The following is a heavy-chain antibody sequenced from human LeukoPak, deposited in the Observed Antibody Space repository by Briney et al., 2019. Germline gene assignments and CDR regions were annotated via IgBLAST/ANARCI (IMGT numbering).Heavy chain of an antibody. CDR3: AIWTSGNF. D-gene: IGHD1-1*01. V-gene: IGHV3-7*01. Sequence: FTSSASGFTFNGAWLKWVRQAPGRGLEWVANLDPSGSQKRYVDSVKGRFTISKDNPGTSLYLEMNSLRAEDTAIYYCAIWTSGNFWGQGTLVTVSS. J-gene: IGHJ4*02. CDR1: GFTFNGAW. CDR2: LDPSGSQK.